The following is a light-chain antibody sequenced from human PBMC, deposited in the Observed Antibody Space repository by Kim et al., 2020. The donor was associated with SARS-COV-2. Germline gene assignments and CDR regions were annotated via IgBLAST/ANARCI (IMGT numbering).Light chain of an antibody. CDR1: TSIGCC. Sequence: SLAPKEKVTITCRASTSIGCCLHWYQQTPDQSPKLLIKSASQSFSGVPSRFSGSGSGADFTLTINSLEAEDAATYYCHQSSSLPQCFGQGTKLEI. CDR2: SAS. V-gene: IGKV6-21*01. CDR3: HQSSSLPQC. J-gene: IGKJ2*03.